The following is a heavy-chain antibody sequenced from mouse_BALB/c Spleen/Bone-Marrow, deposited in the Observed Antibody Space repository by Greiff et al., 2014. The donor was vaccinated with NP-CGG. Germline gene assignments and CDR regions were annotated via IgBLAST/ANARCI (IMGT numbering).Heavy chain of an antibody. J-gene: IGHJ2*01. V-gene: IGHV1-67*01. CDR3: ARRGYGSSPLDY. CDR1: GYTFTDYA. D-gene: IGHD1-1*01. CDR2: ISTYSGNT. Sequence: VNVVESGPELERPGVSVKISCKGSGYTFTDYAMHWVKQSHAKSLEWIGVISTYSGNTNYNQKFKGKATMTVDKSSSTAYMELARLTSEDSAIYYCARRGYGSSPLDYWGQGTTLTVSS.